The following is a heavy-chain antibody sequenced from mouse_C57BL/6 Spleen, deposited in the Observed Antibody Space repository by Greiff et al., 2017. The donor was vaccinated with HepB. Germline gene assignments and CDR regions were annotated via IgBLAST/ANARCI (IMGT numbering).Heavy chain of an antibody. J-gene: IGHJ1*03. CDR1: GYTFTSYW. Sequence: DVKLQESGTVLARPGASVKMSCKTSGYTFTSYWMHWVKQRPGQGLEWIGAIYPGNSDTSYNQKFKGKAKLTAVTSASTAYMELSSLTNEDSAVYYCTRPPLPPNWYFDVWGTGTTVTVSS. CDR2: IYPGNSDT. CDR3: TRPPLPPNWYFDV. V-gene: IGHV1-5*01.